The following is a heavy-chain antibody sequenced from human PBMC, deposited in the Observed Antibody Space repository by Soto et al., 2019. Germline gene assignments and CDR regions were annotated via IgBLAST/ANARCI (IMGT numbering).Heavy chain of an antibody. D-gene: IGHD3-16*01. CDR1: SGSISRSNW. V-gene: IGHV4-4*02. Sequence: SETLSLTCAVSSGSISRSNWWGWVRQPPGKGLEWIGEIYHSGSTNYNPSLKSRVTISVAKSKNQFSLKLSSVTAADTAVYYCARKSYAYIWGSSYYYMDVWGKATTVTVSS. CDR2: IYHSGST. J-gene: IGHJ6*03. CDR3: ARKSYAYIWGSSYYYMDV.